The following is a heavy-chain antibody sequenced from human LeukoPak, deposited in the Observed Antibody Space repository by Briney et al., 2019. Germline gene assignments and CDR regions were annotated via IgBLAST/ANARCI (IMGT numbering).Heavy chain of an antibody. D-gene: IGHD3-3*01. Sequence: SETLSLTCAVYGGSFSGYYWSWIRQPPGKGLEWIGEINHSGSTNYNPSLKSRVTISVDTSKNQFSLKLSSVTAADTAVYYCASTPPTVDFWSGYLRSPADAFDIWGQGTMVTVSS. V-gene: IGHV4-34*01. CDR2: INHSGST. CDR3: ASTPPTVDFWSGYLRSPADAFDI. CDR1: GGSFSGYY. J-gene: IGHJ3*02.